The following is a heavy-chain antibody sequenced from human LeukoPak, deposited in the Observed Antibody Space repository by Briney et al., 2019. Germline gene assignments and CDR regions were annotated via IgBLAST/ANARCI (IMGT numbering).Heavy chain of an antibody. CDR3: ARGRPIMGAPQNAFDI. CDR1: GGSVSSNSAA. CDR2: TYYWSKWYY. D-gene: IGHD1-26*01. Sequence: SQTLPLTCAISGGSVSSNSAAWNWIRRSPSRGLEGLGGTYYWSKWYYNYAVSVKSRIIINPDTSNNHFSLQLNSVTPEDTAVYYCARGRPIMGAPQNAFDIWGQGTMVTVSS. J-gene: IGHJ3*02. V-gene: IGHV6-1*01.